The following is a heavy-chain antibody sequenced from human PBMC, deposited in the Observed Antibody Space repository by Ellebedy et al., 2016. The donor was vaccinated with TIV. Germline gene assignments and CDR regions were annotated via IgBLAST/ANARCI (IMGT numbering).Heavy chain of an antibody. D-gene: IGHD3-16*01. Sequence: SETLSLXXAVYGGSFSGYYWSWICKPPGKGLEWIGEINHSGSTNYNPSLKSRVTISVDTSKNQFSLKLSSVTAADTAVYYCARLGYYYYYYMDVWGKGTTVTVSS. V-gene: IGHV4-34*01. J-gene: IGHJ6*03. CDR3: ARLGYYYYYYMDV. CDR1: GGSFSGYY. CDR2: INHSGST.